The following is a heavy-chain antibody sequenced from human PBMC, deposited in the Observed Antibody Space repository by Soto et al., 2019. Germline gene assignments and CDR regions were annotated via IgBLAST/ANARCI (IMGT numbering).Heavy chain of an antibody. CDR2: IYYSGST. V-gene: IGHV4-59*08. J-gene: IGHJ4*02. Sequence: SETLSLTCTVSGGSISSYYWSWIRQPPGKGLEWSGYIYYSGSTNYNPSLKSRLTISVDTSKNQFSLKLTSVTAADTAVYYCASGVADFWSGYNSCDYWGQGTTVTVSS. CDR1: GGSISSYY. D-gene: IGHD3-3*01. CDR3: ASGVADFWSGYNSCDY.